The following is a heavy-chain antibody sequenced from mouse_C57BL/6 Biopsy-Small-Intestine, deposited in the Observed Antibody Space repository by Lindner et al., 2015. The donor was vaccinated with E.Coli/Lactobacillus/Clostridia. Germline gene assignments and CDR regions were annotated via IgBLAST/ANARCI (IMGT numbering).Heavy chain of an antibody. CDR3: ARPHYYAMDY. CDR1: GFTFSDYG. V-gene: IGHV5-17*01. Sequence: VQLQESGGGLVKPGGSLKLSCAASGFTFSDYGMHWVRQVPEKGLEWVAYISSGSTTIYYADTVKGRFTISRDNAKNTLFLQMTSLRSEDTAMYYCARPHYYAMDYWGQGTSVTVSS. CDR2: ISSGSTTI. J-gene: IGHJ4*01.